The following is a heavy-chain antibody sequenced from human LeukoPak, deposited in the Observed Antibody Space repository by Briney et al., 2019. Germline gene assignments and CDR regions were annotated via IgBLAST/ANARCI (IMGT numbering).Heavy chain of an antibody. V-gene: IGHV3-73*01. Sequence: GGSLRLSCAASGFTFSGSAMHWVRQASGKGLEWVGRIRSKANSYATAYAASVKGRFTISRDDSKNTAYLQMNSLKTEDTAVYYCTRHSHYDSSGPGAFDLWGQGTMVTVSS. CDR1: GFTFSGSA. CDR3: TRHSHYDSSGPGAFDL. J-gene: IGHJ3*01. CDR2: IRSKANSYAT. D-gene: IGHD3-22*01.